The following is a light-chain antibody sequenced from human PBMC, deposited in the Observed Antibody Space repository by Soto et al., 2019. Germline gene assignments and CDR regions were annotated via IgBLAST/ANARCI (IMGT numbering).Light chain of an antibody. J-gene: IGKJ3*01. CDR1: QSVGNK. CDR2: GAS. CDR3: QQYGKSLFT. V-gene: IGKV3-20*01. Sequence: EIVLTQSPGTLSLSPGERATLSCRASQSVGNKLAWYQQRPGQAPRLLIYGASNGATGIPDRFSGSGSGTDFTLTISRLEPEDFALYYCQQYGKSLFTFGPGTKVDIK.